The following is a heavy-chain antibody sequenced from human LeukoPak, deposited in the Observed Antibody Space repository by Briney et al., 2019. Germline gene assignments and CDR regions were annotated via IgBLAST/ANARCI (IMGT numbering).Heavy chain of an antibody. V-gene: IGHV4-34*01. CDR1: GGSFSGYY. CDR3: VRYTVYFDY. D-gene: IGHD4-11*01. J-gene: IGHJ4*02. CDR2: INHSGST. Sequence: PSETLSLTCAVYGGSFSGYYWSWIRQPPGKGLEWIGEINHSGSTNYNPSLKSRVTISVDTSKNQFSLKLSSVTAADTAVYYCVRYTVYFDYWGQGTLVTVPS.